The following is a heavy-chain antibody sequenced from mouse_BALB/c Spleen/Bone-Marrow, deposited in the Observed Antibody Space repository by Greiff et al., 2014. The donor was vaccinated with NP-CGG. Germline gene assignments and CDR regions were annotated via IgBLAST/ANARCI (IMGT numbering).Heavy chain of an antibody. CDR3: TREHGWYFDV. V-gene: IGHV1S135*01. J-gene: IGHJ1*01. CDR2: IGPYNGGT. CDR1: GYSFTDYN. Sequence: EVQLQESGPELVKPGASVKVSCKASGYSFTDYNMYWVKQSHGKSLEWIGYIGPYNGGTTYNQKFKGKATLTADKSSSTAFMHLNSLTSEDSSVYYCTREHGWYFDVWGAGTTVTVSS.